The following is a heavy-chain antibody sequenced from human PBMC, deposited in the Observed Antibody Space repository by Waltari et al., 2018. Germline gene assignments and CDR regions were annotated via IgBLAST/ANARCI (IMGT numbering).Heavy chain of an antibody. Sequence: VQLQESGPGLVKPSETLSLTCTASGGPISSNFWSWIRQPPGKGLEWIGYIYYSGSTNYNPSLKSRVTISVDTSKNQFSLKLSSVTAADTAVYYCARGGLLNQWVDYWGQGTLVTVSS. D-gene: IGHD1-26*01. CDR2: IYYSGST. J-gene: IGHJ4*02. CDR1: GGPISSNF. CDR3: ARGGLLNQWVDY. V-gene: IGHV4-59*01.